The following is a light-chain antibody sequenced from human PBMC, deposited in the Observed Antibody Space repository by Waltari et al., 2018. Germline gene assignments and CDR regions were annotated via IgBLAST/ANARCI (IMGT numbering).Light chain of an antibody. CDR3: QNHERLPAT. Sequence: EVVLTQSPGTLSLSPGETATLSCRAGQSIGRYLVWYQQKSGQAPRLLIYGASTRATGIPDRFSGSGSGTDFSLTISRLEAEDFAVYYCQNHERLPATFGQGTKVEMK. CDR1: QSIGRY. V-gene: IGKV3-20*01. J-gene: IGKJ1*01. CDR2: GAS.